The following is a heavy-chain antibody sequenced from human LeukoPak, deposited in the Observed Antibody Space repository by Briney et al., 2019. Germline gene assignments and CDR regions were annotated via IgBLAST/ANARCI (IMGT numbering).Heavy chain of an antibody. CDR2: ISTSSRYI. V-gene: IGHV3-21*01. Sequence: GGSLRLSCAASGFIFSSFDMNWVRQAPGKGLEWVSSISTSSRYIYYRDSVKGRFTISRDDAKNSLYLQINSLRVEDTAVYYCARADCSGSTCYFPRSWFDPWGQGTLVTVSS. J-gene: IGHJ5*02. CDR3: ARADCSGSTCYFPRSWFDP. CDR1: GFIFSSFD. D-gene: IGHD2-2*01.